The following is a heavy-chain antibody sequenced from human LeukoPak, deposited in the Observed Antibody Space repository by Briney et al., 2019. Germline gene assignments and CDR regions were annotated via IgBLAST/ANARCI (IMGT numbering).Heavy chain of an antibody. J-gene: IGHJ4*02. CDR2: INHSGST. CDR1: GGSFSGYY. Sequence: PSETLSLTCAVYGGSFSGYYWSWIRQPPGKGLEWIGEINHSGSTNYNRSLKSRVTISVDTSKNQFSLKLSSVTAADTAVYYCARGSRRAYSSSWYYYWGQGTLVTVSS. CDR3: ARGSRRAYSSSWYYY. D-gene: IGHD6-13*01. V-gene: IGHV4-34*01.